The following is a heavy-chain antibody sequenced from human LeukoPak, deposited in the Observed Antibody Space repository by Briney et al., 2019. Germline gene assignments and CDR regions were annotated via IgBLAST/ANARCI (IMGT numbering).Heavy chain of an antibody. V-gene: IGHV4-59*01. CDR1: GGSISSYY. Sequence: PSETLSLTCTVSGGSISSYYWSWIRQPPGKGLEWIGYIYYSGSTNYNPSLKSRVTISVDTSKNQFSLKLSSVTAADTAVYYCAGGQDILTGYSFFDYWGQGTLVTVSS. CDR2: IYYSGST. D-gene: IGHD3-9*01. CDR3: AGGQDILTGYSFFDY. J-gene: IGHJ4*02.